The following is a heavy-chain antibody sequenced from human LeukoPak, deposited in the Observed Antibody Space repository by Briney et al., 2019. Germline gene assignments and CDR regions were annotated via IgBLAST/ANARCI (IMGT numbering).Heavy chain of an antibody. CDR1: GFTFSSYS. J-gene: IGHJ4*02. V-gene: IGHV3-21*03. D-gene: IGHD2-2*01. CDR3: ARASYCSSTSCYLDYFDY. Sequence: GGSLRLSCAASGFTFSSYSMNWVRKAPGKGLEWVSSISSSSSYIYYADSVKGRFTISRDNAKNSLYLQMNSLRAEDTAVYYCARASYCSSTSCYLDYFDYWGQGTLVTVSS. CDR2: ISSSSSYI.